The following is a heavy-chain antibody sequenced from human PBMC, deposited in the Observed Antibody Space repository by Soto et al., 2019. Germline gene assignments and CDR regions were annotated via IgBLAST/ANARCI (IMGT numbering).Heavy chain of an antibody. J-gene: IGHJ3*02. CDR1: GFTFTGHW. D-gene: IGHD2-2*01. CDR3: AREAGYCSTTSCYRRAFDT. V-gene: IGHV3-74*01. Sequence: EVQLVESGGDLVQPGGSLRLSCAASGFTFTGHWMHWVRQVPGKGLVWVARINTEGDSTNYADSVKGRFTISRDSATKTVYLQMNGLGVDDTSVYFCAREAGYCSTTSCYRRAFDTWGQGTMVTVSS. CDR2: INTEGDST.